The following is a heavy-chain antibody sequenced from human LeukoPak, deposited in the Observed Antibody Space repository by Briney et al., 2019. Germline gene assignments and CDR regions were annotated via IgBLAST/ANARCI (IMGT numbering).Heavy chain of an antibody. CDR1: GGTFSSYA. CDR2: IIPIFGTA. V-gene: IGHV1-69*05. Sequence: GSSVKVSCKASGGTFSSYAISWVRQAPGQGLEWMGRIIPIFGTANYAQKFQGRVTITTDESTSTAYMELSSLRSEDTAVYYCARVGDYDFWSGYGEFDYWGQGTLVTVSS. J-gene: IGHJ4*02. D-gene: IGHD3-3*01. CDR3: ARVGDYDFWSGYGEFDY.